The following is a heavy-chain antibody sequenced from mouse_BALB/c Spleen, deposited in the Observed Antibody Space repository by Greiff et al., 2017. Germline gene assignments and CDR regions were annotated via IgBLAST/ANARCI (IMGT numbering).Heavy chain of an antibody. CDR3: VWGNYIFAY. Sequence: VKLQQPGAELVKPGTSVKLSCKASGYNFTSYWINWVKLRPGQGLEWIGDIYPGSGSTNYNEKFKSKATLTVDTSSSTAYMQLSSLASEDSALYYCVWGNYIFAYWGQGTLVTVSA. CDR1: GYNFTSYW. J-gene: IGHJ3*01. V-gene: IGHV1-55*01. CDR2: IYPGSGST. D-gene: IGHD2-1*01.